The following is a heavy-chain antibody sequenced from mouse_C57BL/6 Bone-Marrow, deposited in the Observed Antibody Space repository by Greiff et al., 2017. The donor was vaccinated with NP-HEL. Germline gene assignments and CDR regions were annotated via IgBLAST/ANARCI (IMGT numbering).Heavy chain of an antibody. Sequence: EVQLVESGGGLVQSGRSLRLSCATSGFTFSDFYMEWVRQAPGKGLEWIAASRNKANDYTTEYSASVKGRFIVSRDTSQSILYLQMNALRAEDTAIYYCARDGSLAMDYWGQGTSVTVSS. D-gene: IGHD6-2*01. CDR2: SRNKANDYTT. V-gene: IGHV7-1*01. CDR3: ARDGSLAMDY. J-gene: IGHJ4*01. CDR1: GFTFSDFY.